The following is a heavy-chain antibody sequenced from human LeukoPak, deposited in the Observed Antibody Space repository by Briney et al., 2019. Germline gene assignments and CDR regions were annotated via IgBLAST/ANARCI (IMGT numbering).Heavy chain of an antibody. Sequence: PSETLSLTCAVYGGSFSGYYWSWIRQPPGKGLEWIGEINHSGSTNYNPSLKSRVTISVDTSKNRFSLKLSSVTAADTAVYYCACSSTNYYYYGMDVWGQGTTVTVSS. CDR1: GGSFSGYY. J-gene: IGHJ6*02. D-gene: IGHD2-2*01. CDR3: ACSSTNYYYYGMDV. CDR2: INHSGST. V-gene: IGHV4-34*01.